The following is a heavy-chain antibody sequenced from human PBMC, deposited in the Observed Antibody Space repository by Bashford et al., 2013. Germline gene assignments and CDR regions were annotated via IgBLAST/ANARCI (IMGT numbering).Heavy chain of an antibody. CDR3: ARDGPVVGVWNAFDV. V-gene: IGHV1-2*02. CDR2: INPNRGDT. J-gene: IGHJ3*01. D-gene: IGHD1-26*01. CDR1: GYTFTDYH. Sequence: ASVKVSCTASGYTFTDYHVHWVRQAPGQGLEWMGWINPNRGDTNYAQNFQGRVSMTRDTSISTAYLELSRLRSDDTAVYFCARDGPVVGVWNAFDVWAKGQWSPSPQ.